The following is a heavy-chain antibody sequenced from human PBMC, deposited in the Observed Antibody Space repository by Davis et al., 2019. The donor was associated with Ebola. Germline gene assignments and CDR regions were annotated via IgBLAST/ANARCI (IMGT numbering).Heavy chain of an antibody. J-gene: IGHJ4*02. CDR2: LYSGGST. CDR3: AKDSHIVVVIANYFDY. CDR1: GFSVSSKY. Sequence: GESLKISCAASGFSVSSKYMSWVRQAPGKGLEWVSILYSGGSTYYADSVKGRFTISRDNSKNTLYLQMNSLRAEDTAVYYCAKDSHIVVVIANYFDYWGQGTLVTVSS. V-gene: IGHV3-53*01. D-gene: IGHD2-21*01.